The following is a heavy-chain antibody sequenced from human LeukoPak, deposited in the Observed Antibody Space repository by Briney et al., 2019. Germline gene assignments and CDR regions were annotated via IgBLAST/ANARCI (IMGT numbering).Heavy chain of an antibody. CDR3: ARGGENYYGSGSQDY. Sequence: GGSLRLSCAASGFTFSSYWMNWVRQAPGKGLEWVANIKHDGSEKYYADSVKGRFTISRDNAKKSFYLQMNSLRGEDTAVYYCARGGENYYGSGSQDYWGQGSLVTVSS. CDR2: IKHDGSEK. D-gene: IGHD3-10*01. J-gene: IGHJ4*02. V-gene: IGHV3-7*01. CDR1: GFTFSSYW.